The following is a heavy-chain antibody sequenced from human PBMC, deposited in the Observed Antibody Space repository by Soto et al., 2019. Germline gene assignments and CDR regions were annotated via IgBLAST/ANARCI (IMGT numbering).Heavy chain of an antibody. J-gene: IGHJ3*01. V-gene: IGHV3-23*01. CDR2: ISASGGST. Sequence: EVQLLATGGGLGQPGGSLRLSCTASGFTFNRYAMGWVRQAPGKGLQWVAGISASGGSTYYGPSVKGRFTISRDSSKNTVHLQVDSLRGEDTAIYYCVKATTYSYDTDAFDFWGHGTMVTVS. CDR3: VKATTYSYDTDAFDF. D-gene: IGHD3-22*01. CDR1: GFTFNRYA.